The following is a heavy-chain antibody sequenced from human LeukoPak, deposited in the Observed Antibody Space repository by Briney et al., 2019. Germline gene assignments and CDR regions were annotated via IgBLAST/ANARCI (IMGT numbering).Heavy chain of an antibody. D-gene: IGHD3-22*01. CDR1: GFTVSSNY. J-gene: IGHJ4*02. V-gene: IGHV3-53*01. Sequence: GGSLRLSCAASGFTVSSNYMSWVRQAPGKGLEWVSVIYSGGSTYYADSVKGRFTISRDNSKNTLYLQMNSLRAEDTAVYYCAKDIVDSSGYYSPPLDYWGQGTLVTVSS. CDR3: AKDIVDSSGYYSPPLDY. CDR2: IYSGGST.